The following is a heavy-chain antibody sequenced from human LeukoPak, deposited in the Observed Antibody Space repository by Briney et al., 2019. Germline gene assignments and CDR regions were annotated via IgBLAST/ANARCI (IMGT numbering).Heavy chain of an antibody. D-gene: IGHD5-24*01. Sequence: GASVKVSCKSSGYTFTTYTMNWVRQAPGQGLEWMGWINTDTGTPTYAQGFTGRFVFSLDTSVSTAYLQISSLKAEDTAVYYCARMVIGRDGYNYPPFDYWGQGTLVTVSS. CDR3: ARMVIGRDGYNYPPFDY. V-gene: IGHV7-4-1*02. CDR1: GYTFTTYT. CDR2: INTDTGTP. J-gene: IGHJ4*02.